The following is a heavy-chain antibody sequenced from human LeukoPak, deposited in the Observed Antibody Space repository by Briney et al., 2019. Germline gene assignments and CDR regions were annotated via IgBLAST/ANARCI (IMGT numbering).Heavy chain of an antibody. Sequence: PGGSLKLSCAASGFTGSNNYMSWVRQAPGKGQEWVSVIYSGDNTYYVEPVKGRFTVSRDNSKDTLFLQMNRLRAEDTAVYYCAGRRVLDASFDYWGQGTLVTVSS. CDR3: AGRRVLDASFDY. J-gene: IGHJ4*02. CDR2: IYSGDNT. V-gene: IGHV3-66*02. D-gene: IGHD3-16*01. CDR1: GFTGSNNY.